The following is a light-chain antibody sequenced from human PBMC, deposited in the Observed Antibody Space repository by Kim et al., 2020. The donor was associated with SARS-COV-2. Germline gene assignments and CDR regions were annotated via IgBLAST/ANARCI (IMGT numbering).Light chain of an antibody. CDR1: QSVLYSSNNKNY. Sequence: ATINCKSGQSVLYSSNNKNYLAWYQQKPGQPPKLLIYWASTRESGVPDRFSGSGSETDFTLTISSLQAEDVAVYYCQQYYSTPLTFGGGTKVDIK. V-gene: IGKV4-1*01. J-gene: IGKJ4*01. CDR2: WAS. CDR3: QQYYSTPLT.